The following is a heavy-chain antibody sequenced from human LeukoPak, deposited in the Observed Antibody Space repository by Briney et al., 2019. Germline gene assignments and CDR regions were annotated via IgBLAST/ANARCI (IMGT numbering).Heavy chain of an antibody. CDR1: GGSISSSTYY. J-gene: IGHJ4*02. D-gene: IGHD3-22*01. Sequence: SETLSLTCAVSGGSISSSTYYWGWIRQPPGKGLEWIGSIYYSGSTYYNPSLKSRVTISVDTSKNQFSLKLSSVTAADTAVYYCARHYYDSSGYSDYWGQGTLVTVSS. CDR2: IYYSGST. CDR3: ARHYYDSSGYSDY. V-gene: IGHV4-39*01.